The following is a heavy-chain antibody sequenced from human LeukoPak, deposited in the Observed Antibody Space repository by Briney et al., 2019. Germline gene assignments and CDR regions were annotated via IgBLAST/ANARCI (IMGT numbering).Heavy chain of an antibody. Sequence: ASVKVSCKASGYSFSTYGISWLRQAPGQGLEWMGWINGKNGKINYAQKLQGRVTLTTDASTSTAYMELTSLRSDDTAVYYCARDCSSESCQLPFWGQGTMVTVSS. CDR2: INGKNGKI. V-gene: IGHV1-18*01. CDR3: ARDCSSESCQLPF. D-gene: IGHD2-15*01. CDR1: GYSFSTYG. J-gene: IGHJ3*01.